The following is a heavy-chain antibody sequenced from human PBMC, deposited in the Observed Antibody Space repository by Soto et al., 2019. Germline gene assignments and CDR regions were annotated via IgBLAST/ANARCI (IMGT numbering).Heavy chain of an antibody. CDR1: GDSVSSNSAA. CDR3: ARGYYDSSGYLGAFDI. V-gene: IGHV6-1*01. D-gene: IGHD3-22*01. J-gene: IGHJ3*02. Sequence: SQTLSLTCAISGDSVSSNSAAWNWIRQSPSRGLEWLGRTYYRSKWYNDYAVSVKSRITINPDTSKNQFSLQLNSVTPEDTAVYHCARGYYDSSGYLGAFDIWGQGTMVTVSS. CDR2: TYYRSKWYN.